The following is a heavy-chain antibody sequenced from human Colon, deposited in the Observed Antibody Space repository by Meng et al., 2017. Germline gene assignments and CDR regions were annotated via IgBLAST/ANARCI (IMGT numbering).Heavy chain of an antibody. CDR1: GGSFSGYY. V-gene: IGHV4-34*01. CDR3: ARRYSSSWYPSNWFDP. D-gene: IGHD6-13*01. CDR2: INHSGST. J-gene: IGHJ5*02. Sequence: SETLSLTCAVYGGSFSGYYWSWIRQPPGKGLEWIGEINHSGSTNYNPSLKSRVTISVDTSKNQFSLKLSSVTAADTAEYYCARRYSSSWYPSNWFDPWGQGTLVTVSS.